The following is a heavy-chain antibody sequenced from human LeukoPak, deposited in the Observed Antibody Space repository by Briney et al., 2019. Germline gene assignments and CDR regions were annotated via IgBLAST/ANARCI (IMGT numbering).Heavy chain of an antibody. CDR3: ARGGLGAYCSSTSCYTETYHDAFDI. V-gene: IGHV1-69*01. CDR2: IIPIFGTA. Sequence: SVKVSCKASGGTFSSYAISWVRQAPGQGLEWMGGIIPIFGTANYAQKFQGRVTITADESTSTAYMELSSLRSEDTAVYYCARGGLGAYCSSTSCYTETYHDAFDIWGQGTMVTVSS. J-gene: IGHJ3*02. D-gene: IGHD2-2*02. CDR1: GGTFSSYA.